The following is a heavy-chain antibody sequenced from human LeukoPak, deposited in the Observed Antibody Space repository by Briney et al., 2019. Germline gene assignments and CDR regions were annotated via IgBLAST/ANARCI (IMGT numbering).Heavy chain of an antibody. Sequence: GGSLRLSCAASGFTFSTYSMNWVRQAPGKGLEWVSSISSSSSYIYYADSVKGRFTISRDNSKNTLYLQMNSLRAEDTAVYYCARDLNWETYWGQGTLVTVSS. CDR3: ARDLNWETY. CDR1: GFTFSTYS. D-gene: IGHD1-1*01. J-gene: IGHJ4*02. CDR2: ISSSSSYI. V-gene: IGHV3-21*01.